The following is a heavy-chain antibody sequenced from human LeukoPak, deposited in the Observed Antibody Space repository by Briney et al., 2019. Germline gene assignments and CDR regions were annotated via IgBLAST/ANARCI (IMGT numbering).Heavy chain of an antibody. CDR1: GFTFSNYG. CDR2: IWFDGSGT. J-gene: IGHJ4*02. D-gene: IGHD2/OR15-2a*01. V-gene: IGHV3-33*01. Sequence: TRGSLRLSCVASGFTFSNYGMHWVRQAPGKGLEWVAIIWFDGSGTYYADSVKGRVTFSRDNSKNTLYLQMNSLRAEDTAMYYCARHASTHYFDSWGQGTLVTVSS. CDR3: ARHASTHYFDS.